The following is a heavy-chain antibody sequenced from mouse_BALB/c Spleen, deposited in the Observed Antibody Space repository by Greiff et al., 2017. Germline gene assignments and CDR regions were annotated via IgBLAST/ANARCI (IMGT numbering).Heavy chain of an antibody. CDR1: GYTFTDYS. Sequence: QVQLQQSGAELVRPGVSVKISCKGSGYTFTDYSMHRVKQSHAKSLEWIGVISTYYGDASYNQKFKGKATLAVDKSSSTAYMELDRLTSEESAIYYCARGGDYAMDYWGQGTAVTVSS. CDR3: ARGGDYAMDY. CDR2: ISTYYGDA. J-gene: IGHJ4*01. V-gene: IGHV1S137*01.